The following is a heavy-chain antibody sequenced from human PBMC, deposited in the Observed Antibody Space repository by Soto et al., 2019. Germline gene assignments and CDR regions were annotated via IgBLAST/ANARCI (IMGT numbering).Heavy chain of an antibody. CDR1: GFTFTSSA. CDR2: IVVGSGNT. J-gene: IGHJ3*02. D-gene: IGHD2-2*02. V-gene: IGHV1-58*01. CDR3: ANSKDCSSTSCYIGPGAFDI. Sequence: SVKVSCKASGFTFTSSAVQWVRQARGQRLEWIGWIVVGSGNTNYAQKFQERVTITRDMSTSTAYMELSSLRSEDTAVYYCANSKDCSSTSCYIGPGAFDIWGQGTMVTVSS.